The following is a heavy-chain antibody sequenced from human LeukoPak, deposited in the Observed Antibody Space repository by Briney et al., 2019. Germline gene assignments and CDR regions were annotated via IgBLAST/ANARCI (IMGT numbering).Heavy chain of an antibody. J-gene: IGHJ4*02. CDR2: IKSKTDGGTT. V-gene: IGHV3-15*01. CDR1: GFTFSNAW. CDR3: TTGSGYSYGSLGIDY. Sequence: PGGSLRLSCAASGFTFSNAWMSWVRQAPGKGLEWVGRIKSKTDGGTTDYAAPVKGRFTISRDDSKNTLYLQMNSLKTEDTAVYYCTTGSGYSYGSLGIDYWGQGTLVTVSS. D-gene: IGHD5-18*01.